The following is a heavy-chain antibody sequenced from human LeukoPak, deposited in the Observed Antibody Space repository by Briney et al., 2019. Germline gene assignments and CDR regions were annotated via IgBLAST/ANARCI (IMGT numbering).Heavy chain of an antibody. V-gene: IGHV4-39*07. Sequence: SETLSLTCTVSSDSSSSSSHYWAWIRQPPGKGLEWIASIFYSGTATYYNPSLESRVTISVDTSKNQFSLKLSSVTAADPAVYYCASQLLSGYSYGIPVWYWFDPWGQGTLVTVSS. D-gene: IGHD5-18*01. CDR1: SDSSSSSSHY. J-gene: IGHJ5*02. CDR3: ASQLLSGYSYGIPVWYWFDP. CDR2: IFYSGTAT.